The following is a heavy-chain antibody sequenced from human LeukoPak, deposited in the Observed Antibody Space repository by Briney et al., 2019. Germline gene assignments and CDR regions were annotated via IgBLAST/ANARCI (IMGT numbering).Heavy chain of an antibody. J-gene: IGHJ4*02. CDR1: GFTFSSYG. CDR2: ISYDGSNK. Sequence: GGSLRLSCAASGFTFSSYGMHWVRQAPGKGLEWVAVISYDGSNKYYADSVKGRFTISRDNSKNTLYLQMNSLRAEDTAVYYCAKVGVYDSSGYSNFDYWGQETLVTVSS. V-gene: IGHV3-30*18. CDR3: AKVGVYDSSGYSNFDY. D-gene: IGHD3-22*01.